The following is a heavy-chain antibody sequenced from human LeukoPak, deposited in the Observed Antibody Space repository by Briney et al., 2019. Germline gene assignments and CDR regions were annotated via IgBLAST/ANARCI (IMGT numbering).Heavy chain of an antibody. V-gene: IGHV5-51*01. J-gene: IGHJ4*02. CDR1: GSTFTTYW. D-gene: IGHD6-13*01. CDR3: VRHGLGSSWFGFDY. Sequence: GESLEISGQGSGSTFTTYWIGWVRQLPGKGLEWMGIFYPGDSDPRYSPSCQGQVTISADKSSSTAYLQWSSLKASDSAMYYCVRHGLGSSWFGFDYWGQGTLVTVSS. CDR2: FYPGDSDP.